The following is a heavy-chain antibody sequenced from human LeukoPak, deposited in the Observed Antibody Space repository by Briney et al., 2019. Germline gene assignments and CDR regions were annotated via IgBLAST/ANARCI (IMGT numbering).Heavy chain of an antibody. CDR3: ATLTVRGVINI. CDR1: GFTFSNTW. V-gene: IGHV3-15*01. Sequence: TGGSLRLSCAASGFTFSNTWMNWVRQAPGKGLEWVGRIQSKTDGGTTEYAAPVKGRFTISRDDSKTTLYLQMSSLKTEDTAVYYGATLTVRGVINIWGQGTLVTVSS. D-gene: IGHD3-10*01. J-gene: IGHJ4*02. CDR2: IQSKTDGGTT.